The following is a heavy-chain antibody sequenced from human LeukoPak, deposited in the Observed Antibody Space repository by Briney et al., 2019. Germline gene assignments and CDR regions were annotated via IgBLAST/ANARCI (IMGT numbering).Heavy chain of an antibody. D-gene: IGHD3-22*01. V-gene: IGHV1-46*01. Sequence: GASVKVSCKASGYTFTSYYMHWVRQAPGQGLEWMGIINPSGGSTSYAQKFQGRVTMTRDTSTSTVYMELSSLRSEDTAVYYCARGEYYYDSSGYYRPDFDYWGQGTLVTVSS. J-gene: IGHJ4*02. CDR3: ARGEYYYDSSGYYRPDFDY. CDR2: INPSGGST. CDR1: GYTFTSYY.